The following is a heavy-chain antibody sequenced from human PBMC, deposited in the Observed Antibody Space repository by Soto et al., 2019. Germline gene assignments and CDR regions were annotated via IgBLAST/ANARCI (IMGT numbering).Heavy chain of an antibody. V-gene: IGHV3-30*03. Sequence: GGSLRLSCAASGFSFSSYGMHWVRQAPGKGLKWVAIISYDGSNKHYADSVKGRFTISRDNSKNTLYLQMNSLRAEDTAVYYCVWRQLENDWGDFDYWGQGTMVTVSS. CDR1: GFSFSSYG. CDR3: VWRQLENDWGDFDY. CDR2: ISYDGSNK. J-gene: IGHJ4*02. D-gene: IGHD3-16*01.